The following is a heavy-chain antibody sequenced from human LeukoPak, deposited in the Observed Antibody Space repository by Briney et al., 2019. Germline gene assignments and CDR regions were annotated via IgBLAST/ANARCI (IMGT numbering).Heavy chain of an antibody. CDR2: ISYDGSNK. J-gene: IGHJ4*02. CDR3: ARESEDGEKFDY. D-gene: IGHD2-15*01. CDR1: GFTFSSYA. V-gene: IGHV3-30-3*01. Sequence: PGGSLRLSCAASGFTFSSYAMHWVRQAPGKGLEWVAVISYDGSNKYYADSVKGRFTISRDNSKNTLYLQMNSLRAEDTAVYYCARESEDGEKFDYWGQGTLVTVSS.